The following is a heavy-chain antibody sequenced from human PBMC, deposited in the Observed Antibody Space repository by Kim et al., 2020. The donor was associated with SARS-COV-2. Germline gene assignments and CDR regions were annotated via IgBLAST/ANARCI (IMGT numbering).Heavy chain of an antibody. CDR3: ARQRRGSSGWYY. Sequence: YYNPSLRSRVTISVDTSKNQFALKLSSVTAADTAVYYCARQRRGSSGWYYWGQGTLVTVSS. J-gene: IGHJ4*02. D-gene: IGHD6-19*01. V-gene: IGHV4-39*01.